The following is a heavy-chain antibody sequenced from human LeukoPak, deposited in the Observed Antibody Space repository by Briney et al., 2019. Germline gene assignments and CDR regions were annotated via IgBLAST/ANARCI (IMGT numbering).Heavy chain of an antibody. V-gene: IGHV3-30*02. J-gene: IGHJ6*03. D-gene: IGHD7-27*01. CDR2: IRYDGSNK. CDR1: GFTFSSYG. CDR3: AKDEKLGIDYYYYYMDV. Sequence: PGGSLRLSCAASGFTFSSYGMHWVRQAPGKGLEWVAFIRYDGSNKYYAGSVKGRFTVSRDNSKNTLYLQMNSLRAEDTAVYYCAKDEKLGIDYYYYYMDVWGKGTTITVSS.